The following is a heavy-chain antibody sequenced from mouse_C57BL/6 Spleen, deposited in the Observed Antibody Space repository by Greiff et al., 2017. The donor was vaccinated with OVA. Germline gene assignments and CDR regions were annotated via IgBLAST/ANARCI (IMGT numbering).Heavy chain of an antibody. CDR3: AREDYTTVVAFDY. V-gene: IGHV1-54*01. CDR1: GYAFTNYL. D-gene: IGHD1-1*01. CDR2: INPGSGGT. Sequence: QVQLQQSGAELVRPGTSVKVSCKASGYAFTNYLIEWVKQRPGQGLEWIGVINPGSGGTNYNEKFKGKATLTADKSSSTAYMQLSRLTSEDSAVYFCAREDYTTVVAFDYWGQGTTLTVSS. J-gene: IGHJ2*01.